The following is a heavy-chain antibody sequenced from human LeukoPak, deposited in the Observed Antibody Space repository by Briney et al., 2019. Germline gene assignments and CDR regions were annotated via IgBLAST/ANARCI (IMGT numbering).Heavy chain of an antibody. J-gene: IGHJ6*03. CDR1: GFTFSNYV. D-gene: IGHD1-26*01. Sequence: GGSLRLSCAASGFTFSNYVMSWVRQAPGKGLKWVSTISGSGGSTYYADSVMGRFTISRDNSKNTLYLQMNSLRAEDTAVYYCANVVGATWYYYYMDVWGKGTTVTVSS. V-gene: IGHV3-23*01. CDR2: ISGSGGST. CDR3: ANVVGATWYYYYMDV.